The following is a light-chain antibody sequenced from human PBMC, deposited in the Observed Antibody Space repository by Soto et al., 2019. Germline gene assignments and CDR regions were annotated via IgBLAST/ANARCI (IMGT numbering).Light chain of an antibody. CDR1: RSDVGSYNS. V-gene: IGLV2-23*02. J-gene: IGLJ2*01. CDR2: EVT. Sequence: QSALTQPASVSGSPGQSITISCTGTRSDVGSYNSIAWYQQHPGKAPRVVIFEVTKRPSGISDRFSGSKSGYTASLRISGLQAEDEADYFCLSYAGNSIWLFGGGTKVTAL. CDR3: LSYAGNSIWL.